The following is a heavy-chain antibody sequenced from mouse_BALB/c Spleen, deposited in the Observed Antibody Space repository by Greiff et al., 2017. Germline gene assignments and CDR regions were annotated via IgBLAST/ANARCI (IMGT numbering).Heavy chain of an antibody. CDR3: ARRGDGYVFAY. J-gene: IGHJ3*01. Sequence: VQLQHSGPELVKPGASVKVSCKASGYAFTSYNMYWVKQSHGKSLEWIGYIDPYNGGTSYNQKFKGKATLTVDKSSSTAYMHLNSLTSEDSAVYYCARRGDGYVFAYWGQGTLVTVSA. V-gene: IGHV1S135*01. D-gene: IGHD2-2*01. CDR2: IDPYNGGT. CDR1: GYAFTSYN.